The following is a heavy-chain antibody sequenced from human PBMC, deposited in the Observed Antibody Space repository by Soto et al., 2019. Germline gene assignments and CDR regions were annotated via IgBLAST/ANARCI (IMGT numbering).Heavy chain of an antibody. D-gene: IGHD1-1*01. V-gene: IGHV3-23*01. CDR3: ANPIPKTGTTFGF. CDR1: GFTFSNFA. J-gene: IGHJ4*02. Sequence: QLLESGGGFVQPGGSLRLSCVASGFTFSNFAMAWVRQAPGEGLEWVSAISGSGDDTFYADSMKGRFTISRDNSKDTRDLQINSLRAEDTAVYYCANPIPKTGTTFGFWGQGTLVTVSS. CDR2: ISGSGDDT.